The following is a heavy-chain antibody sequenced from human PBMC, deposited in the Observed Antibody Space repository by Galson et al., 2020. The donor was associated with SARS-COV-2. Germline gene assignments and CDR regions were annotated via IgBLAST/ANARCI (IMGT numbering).Heavy chain of an antibody. CDR1: GGSFSGYS. V-gene: IGHV4-34*01. J-gene: IGHJ6*03. Sequence: SETLSLTCAVYGGSFSGYSWTWIRQPPGKGLEWIGEINIGGNTNYSPSLRSPVTISVDTSKNQFSLKLTSVTAADTALYYCARGHRGVVPSPVLGLGPFYSYYYMDVWGKGTTVTVSS. D-gene: IGHD3-16*01. CDR2: INIGGNT. CDR3: ARGHRGVVPSPVLGLGPFYSYYYMDV.